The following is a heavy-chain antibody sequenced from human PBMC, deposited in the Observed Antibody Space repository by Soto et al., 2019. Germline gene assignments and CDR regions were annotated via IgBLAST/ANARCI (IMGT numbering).Heavy chain of an antibody. J-gene: IGHJ4*02. V-gene: IGHV3-23*01. CDR1: GFTFSSYA. CDR2: ISGSGGST. CDR3: ARWGPGTYFAY. Sequence: EVQLLDSGGGLVQPGGSLRLSCAASGFTFSSYAMNWVRQAPGKGLEWVTVISGSGGSTYYADSVKGRFTISRDNSKNTLYLQMNSLRAEATAVYYCARWGPGTYFAYWGQGTLVTVSS. D-gene: IGHD6-13*01.